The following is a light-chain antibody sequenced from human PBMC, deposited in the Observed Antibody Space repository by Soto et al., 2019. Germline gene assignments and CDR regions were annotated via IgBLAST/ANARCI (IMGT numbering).Light chain of an antibody. J-gene: IGKJ3*01. CDR3: QQYNSALIT. Sequence: DIQMTQSPSSLSASVGDRVTITCRASQGISNYLAWYQQKPGKVPKLIISAASTLQSGVPSRFSGSGSGTDFTLTINSLQPEDVATYYCQQYNSALITFGPGTKVDIK. CDR2: AAS. V-gene: IGKV1-27*01. CDR1: QGISNY.